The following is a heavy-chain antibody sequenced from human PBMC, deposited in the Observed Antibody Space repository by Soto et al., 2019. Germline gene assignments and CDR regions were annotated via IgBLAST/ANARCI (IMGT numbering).Heavy chain of an antibody. V-gene: IGHV4-59*01. Sequence: PSETLSLTCTVSGGSISSYYWSWIRQPPGKGLEWIGYIYYSGSTNYNPSLKSRVTISVDTSKNQFSLKLSSVTAADTAVYYCARGLRDDYIWGSYSYFDYWGQGTLVTVSS. CDR3: ARGLRDDYIWGSYSYFDY. J-gene: IGHJ4*02. D-gene: IGHD3-16*01. CDR2: IYYSGST. CDR1: GGSISSYY.